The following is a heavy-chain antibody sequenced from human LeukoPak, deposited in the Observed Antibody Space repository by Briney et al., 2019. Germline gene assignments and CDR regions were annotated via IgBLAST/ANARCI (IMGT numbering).Heavy chain of an antibody. Sequence: SQTLSLTCAISGDSVPSNTAAWNWVRQSPSRGLEWLGRTYYRSKWYNDYAVSVKGRITINPDTSNNQFSLQLKSVTPEDTAVYYCARGVGTVSELNYWGQGTLVTVSS. CDR1: GDSVPSNTAA. V-gene: IGHV6-1*01. D-gene: IGHD4-17*01. CDR3: ARGVGTVSELNY. CDR2: TYYRSKWYN. J-gene: IGHJ4*02.